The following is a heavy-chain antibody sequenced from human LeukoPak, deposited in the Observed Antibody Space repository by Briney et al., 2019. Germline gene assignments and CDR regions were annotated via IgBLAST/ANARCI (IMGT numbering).Heavy chain of an antibody. Sequence: GGSLRLSCAASGFTFSSYSMNWVRQAPGKGLEWVSSISSSSSYIYYADSVKGRFTISRDNAKNSLYLQMNSLRAEDTAVYYCARDSFTMGNAFDIWGQGTMVTVSS. CDR1: GFTFSSYS. CDR2: ISSSSSYI. V-gene: IGHV3-21*01. CDR3: ARDSFTMGNAFDI. D-gene: IGHD3-3*01. J-gene: IGHJ3*02.